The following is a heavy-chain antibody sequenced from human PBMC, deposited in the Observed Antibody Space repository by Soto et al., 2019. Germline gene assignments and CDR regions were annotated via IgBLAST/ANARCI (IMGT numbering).Heavy chain of an antibody. V-gene: IGHV1-3*04. D-gene: IGHD3-3*01. Sequence: ASVKVSCKTSGYTFTPYAIHWVRQAPGQRLEWMGWINTGNGNTKYSQKFQGRVTITRDTAASAVYMELSSLRSEDTAVYYCARDLAFETLRFLEWLPTPFYGMDVWGQGTTVTVSS. CDR1: GYTFTPYA. CDR3: ARDLAFETLRFLEWLPTPFYGMDV. J-gene: IGHJ6*02. CDR2: INTGNGNT.